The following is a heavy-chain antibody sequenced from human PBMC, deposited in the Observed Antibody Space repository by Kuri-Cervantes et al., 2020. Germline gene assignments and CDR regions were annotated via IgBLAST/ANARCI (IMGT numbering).Heavy chain of an antibody. J-gene: IGHJ4*02. V-gene: IGHV4-4*07. CDR3: ARDYYDSSGTFDY. Sequence: GSLRLSCAVSGGSISSSNWWSWIRPPAGKGLGWTGRIYTSGSTNYKPSLKSRVTMSVDTSKNPFSLKLSSVTAADTAVYYCARDYYDSSGTFDYWGQGTLVTVSS. CDR2: IYTSGST. CDR1: GGSISSSNW. D-gene: IGHD3-22*01.